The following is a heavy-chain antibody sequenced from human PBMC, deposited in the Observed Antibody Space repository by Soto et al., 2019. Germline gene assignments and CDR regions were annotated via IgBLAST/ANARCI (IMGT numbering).Heavy chain of an antibody. CDR3: ARGIAAAGFNWFDP. CDR2: IYYSGST. J-gene: IGHJ5*02. Sequence: SETLSLTCTVSGGSISSGGYYWSWIRQHPGKGLEWIGYIYYSGSTYYNPSLKSRVTISVDTSKNQFSLKLSSVTAADTAVYYCARGIAAAGFNWFDPWGQGTLVTVSS. V-gene: IGHV4-31*03. D-gene: IGHD6-13*01. CDR1: GGSISSGGYY.